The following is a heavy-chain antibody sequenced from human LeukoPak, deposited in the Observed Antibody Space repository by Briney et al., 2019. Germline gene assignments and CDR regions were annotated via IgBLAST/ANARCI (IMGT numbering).Heavy chain of an antibody. Sequence: PSETLSLTCTVSGGSISSYYWSWIRQPPGKGLECIGYIYYSGSTNYNPSLKSRVTISVDTSKNQYSLKQSSVTAADTAVYYCASRGGSYSDDFDYWGQGTLVTVSS. CDR1: GGSISSYY. CDR2: IYYSGST. V-gene: IGHV4-59*08. D-gene: IGHD1-26*01. CDR3: ASRGGSYSDDFDY. J-gene: IGHJ4*02.